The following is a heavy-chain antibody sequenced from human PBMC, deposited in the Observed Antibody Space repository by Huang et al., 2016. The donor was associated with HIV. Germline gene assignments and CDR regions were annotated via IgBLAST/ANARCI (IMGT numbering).Heavy chain of an antibody. J-gene: IGHJ3*02. CDR3: ARQGVGDFVVEPTGLGAFDI. V-gene: IGHV5-51*01. CDR2: NYPGDSDT. D-gene: IGHD2-2*01. CDR1: GYTFNGYW. Sequence: EVQLVQSGAVVKKPGESLKISCKGSGYTFNGYWIGWVRQMPGKGMELMGINYPGDSDTTYSPSFQGQVTISAEKSISTAYLQWSGLKASDTAMYYCARQGVGDFVVEPTGLGAFDIWGQGTMVTVSS.